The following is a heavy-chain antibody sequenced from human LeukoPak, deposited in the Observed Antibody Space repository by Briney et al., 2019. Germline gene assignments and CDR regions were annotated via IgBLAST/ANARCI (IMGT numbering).Heavy chain of an antibody. D-gene: IGHD4-17*01. Sequence: PSETLSLTCTVSGGSISSYYWSWIRQPPGKGLEWIGYIYYSGSTNYNPSLKSRVTISVDTSKNQFSLKLRSVTAADTAVFYCARVEYADYAFDIWGQGTMVTVSS. CDR2: IYYSGST. V-gene: IGHV4-59*12. CDR1: GGSISSYY. CDR3: ARVEYADYAFDI. J-gene: IGHJ3*02.